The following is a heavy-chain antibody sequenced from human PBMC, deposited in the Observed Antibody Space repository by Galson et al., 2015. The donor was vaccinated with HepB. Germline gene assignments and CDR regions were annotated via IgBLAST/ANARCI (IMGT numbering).Heavy chain of an antibody. CDR1: GFTFSSYS. V-gene: IGHV3-21*01. J-gene: IGHJ4*02. CDR3: ARAHPMTTVTAFDY. D-gene: IGHD4-17*01. CDR2: ISSSSSYI. Sequence: SLRLSCAASGFTFSSYSMNWVRQAPGKGLEWVSSISSSSSYIYYADSVKGRFTISRDNAKNSLYLQMNSLRAEDTAVYYCARAHPMTTVTAFDYWGQGTLVTVSS.